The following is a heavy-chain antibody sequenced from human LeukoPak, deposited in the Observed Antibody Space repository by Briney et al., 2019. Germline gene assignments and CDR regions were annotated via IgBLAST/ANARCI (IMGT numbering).Heavy chain of an antibody. CDR2: ISGSGART. Sequence: GGSLRLSCAASGFTFSSYGMTWVRQAPGKGLDWVSGISGSGARTDYADSMKGRFTISRDNAKNTLYLQMNSLRAEDTAVYYCAKRVAVAGPYYFDYWGQGTLVTVSS. J-gene: IGHJ4*02. CDR1: GFTFSSYG. V-gene: IGHV3-23*01. CDR3: AKRVAVAGPYYFDY. D-gene: IGHD6-19*01.